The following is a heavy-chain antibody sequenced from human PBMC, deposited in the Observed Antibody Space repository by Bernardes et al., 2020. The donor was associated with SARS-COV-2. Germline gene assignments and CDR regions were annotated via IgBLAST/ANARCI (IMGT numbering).Heavy chain of an antibody. CDR3: ARDGDYGFAARFFDY. CDR1: GFTFSYYE. CDR2: ISSSGTTI. J-gene: IGHJ4*02. D-gene: IGHD4-17*01. V-gene: IGHV3-48*03. Sequence: GGSLRLSCAASGFTFSYYEMNWVRQAPGKGLEWVSYISSSGTTIYYAESVKGRFTMSRDNAKNSLYLQMNSLRAEDTAVYYCARDGDYGFAARFFDYWGPGTRDTVSS.